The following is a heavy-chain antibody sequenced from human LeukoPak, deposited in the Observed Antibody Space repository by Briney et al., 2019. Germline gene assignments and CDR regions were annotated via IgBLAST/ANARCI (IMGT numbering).Heavy chain of an antibody. Sequence: PSETLSLTCAVSGGSISGYYWSWIRQPPGKGLEWIGEINHSGTTNCNPSLKSRVTISVDTSKNQFSLKLSSVTAADTAVYYCARGPPTTALTYFQHWGQGTLVTVSS. D-gene: IGHD1-26*01. J-gene: IGHJ1*01. CDR2: INHSGTT. CDR1: GGSISGYY. V-gene: IGHV4-34*01. CDR3: ARGPPTTALTYFQH.